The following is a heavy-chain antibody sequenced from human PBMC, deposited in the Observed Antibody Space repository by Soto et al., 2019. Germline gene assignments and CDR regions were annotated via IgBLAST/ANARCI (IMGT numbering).Heavy chain of an antibody. D-gene: IGHD5-12*01. J-gene: IGHJ3*02. Sequence: PGGSLRLSCAASGFTFSSYAMSWVRQAPGKGMEWVSAISGSGGSTYYADSVKGRFTISRDNSKNTLYLQMNSLRAEDTAVYYCAKMVGGYSGYPGGASEIWGQGTMVTVSS. CDR3: AKMVGGYSGYPGGASEI. CDR1: GFTFSSYA. V-gene: IGHV3-23*01. CDR2: ISGSGGST.